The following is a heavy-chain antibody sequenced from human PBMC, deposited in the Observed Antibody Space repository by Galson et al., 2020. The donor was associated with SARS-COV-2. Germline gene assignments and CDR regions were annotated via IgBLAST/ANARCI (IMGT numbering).Heavy chain of an antibody. CDR3: ARDRRYYDILTGYFPAYHYYYYYGMDV. CDR2: ISYDGSNK. D-gene: IGHD3-9*01. CDR1: GFTFSSYA. V-gene: IGHV3-30-3*01. Sequence: GGSLRLSCAASGFTFSSYAMHWVRQAPGKGLEWVAVISYDGSNKYYADSVKGRFTISRDNSKNTLYLQMNSLRAEDTAVYYCARDRRYYDILTGYFPAYHYYYYYGMDVWGQGTTVTVSS. J-gene: IGHJ6*02.